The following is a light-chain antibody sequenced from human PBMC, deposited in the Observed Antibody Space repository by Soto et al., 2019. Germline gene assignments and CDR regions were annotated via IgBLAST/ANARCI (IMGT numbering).Light chain of an antibody. J-gene: IGKJ3*01. CDR2: DAS. Sequence: EIVLTQSPGTLSLSPGERATLSCRASQSDSSSYLAWYQQKPGQAPRLLIYDASRATGIPDRFSGSGSGTDFTLTITRLEPEDFAVSYCQHYGTSALFGPGTKVDL. CDR3: QHYGTSAL. CDR1: QSDSSSY. V-gene: IGKV3-20*01.